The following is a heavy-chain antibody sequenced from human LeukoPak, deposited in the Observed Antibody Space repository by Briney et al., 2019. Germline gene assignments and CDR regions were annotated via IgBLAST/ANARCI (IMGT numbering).Heavy chain of an antibody. J-gene: IGHJ3*02. D-gene: IGHD2-2*01. Sequence: ASVKVSCKASGGTFSSYAISWVRQAPGQGLEWMGGIIPIFGTANYAQKFQGRVTITADESTSTAYMELSSLRSEDTAVYYCARGPHVYQLLPPSFDIWGQGTMVTVSS. CDR1: GGTFSSYA. CDR2: IIPIFGTA. V-gene: IGHV1-69*01. CDR3: ARGPHVYQLLPPSFDI.